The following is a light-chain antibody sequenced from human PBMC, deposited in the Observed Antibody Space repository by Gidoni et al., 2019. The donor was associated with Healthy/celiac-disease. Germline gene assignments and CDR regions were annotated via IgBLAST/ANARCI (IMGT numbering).Light chain of an antibody. CDR2: AAS. CDR3: QQSYSTPRT. J-gene: IGKJ1*01. CDR1: QSISSY. V-gene: IGKV1-39*01. Sequence: DIQMTQSPSSLSASVGDRVTITCRASQSISSYLNWYQQKPGNAPKLLFYAASSLQSGVPSRFSGSGSGTDFTLTISSLQPEDVATYYCQQSYSTPRTFGQGTKVEIK.